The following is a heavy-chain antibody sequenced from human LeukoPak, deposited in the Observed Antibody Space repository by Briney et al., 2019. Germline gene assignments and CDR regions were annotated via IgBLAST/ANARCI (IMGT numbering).Heavy chain of an antibody. CDR1: GFTVSTNY. CDR3: ARGGGYCGGDCYGIDY. Sequence: PGGSLRLSCAASGFTVSTNYMSWVRQAPGKGLEWVSVIYSGGSTYYAGSVKGRFSISRDNSKNTLYLQMNSLRAEDTAVYYCARGGGYCGGDCYGIDYWGQGTLVTVSS. V-gene: IGHV3-53*01. D-gene: IGHD2-21*01. CDR2: IYSGGST. J-gene: IGHJ4*02.